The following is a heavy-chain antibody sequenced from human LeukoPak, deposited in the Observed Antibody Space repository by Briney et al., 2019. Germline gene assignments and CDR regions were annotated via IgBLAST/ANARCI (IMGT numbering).Heavy chain of an antibody. CDR1: GGSISSSSYY. CDR2: IYYSGST. Sequence: SETLSLTCTVSGGSISSSSYYWGWIRQPPGKGLEWIGSIYYSGSTYYNPSLKSRVSISIDTSKNQFSLNLSSVTAADTAVYYCARRAVGTFDYWGQGTLVTVSS. D-gene: IGHD6-13*01. V-gene: IGHV4-39*01. CDR3: ARRAVGTFDY. J-gene: IGHJ4*02.